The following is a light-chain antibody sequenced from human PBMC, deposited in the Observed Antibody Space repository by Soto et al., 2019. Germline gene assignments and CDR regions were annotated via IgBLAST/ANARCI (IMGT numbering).Light chain of an antibody. J-gene: IGKJ3*01. V-gene: IGKV1-12*01. CDR3: KQGNSFPLT. CDR1: QGIGSR. Sequence: DIQMTQSPSSVSASVGDRVTITCRAGQGIGSRLDWYQQKPGEAPKLLIYDASSLQSGVPSRFSGSGSGTDFTLTTSSLQPEDFATYYCKQGNSFPLTFGPGTKVDIK. CDR2: DAS.